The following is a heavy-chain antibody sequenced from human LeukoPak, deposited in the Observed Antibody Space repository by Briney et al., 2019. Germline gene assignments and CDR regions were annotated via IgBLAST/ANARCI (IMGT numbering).Heavy chain of an antibody. Sequence: GGSLRLSRAASGFTFSHYWMSWVRQAAGKGLDGVANIKEDGSAKYYVDSVKGRFTISRDNAKNTLYLQMNSLRAEDTAVYYCARDSPGYGAYDLGWGQGTLVTVSS. V-gene: IGHV3-7*04. CDR1: GFTFSHYW. D-gene: IGHD5-12*01. J-gene: IGHJ4*02. CDR2: IKEDGSAK. CDR3: ARDSPGYGAYDLG.